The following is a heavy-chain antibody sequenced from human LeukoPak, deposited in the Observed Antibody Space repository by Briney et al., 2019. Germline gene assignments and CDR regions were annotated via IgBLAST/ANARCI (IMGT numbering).Heavy chain of an antibody. CDR3: ARAVTTSYYYYYYGMDV. D-gene: IGHD4-17*01. V-gene: IGHV3-33*01. CDR2: IWYDGSNK. J-gene: IGHJ6*02. CDR1: GFTFSSYG. Sequence: GGSLRLSCAASGFTFSSYGMHWVRQAPGKGLEWVAVIWYDGSNKYYADSVKGRFTISRDNSKNTLYLQMNSLRAGDTAVYYCARAVTTSYYYYYYGMDVWGQGTTVTVSS.